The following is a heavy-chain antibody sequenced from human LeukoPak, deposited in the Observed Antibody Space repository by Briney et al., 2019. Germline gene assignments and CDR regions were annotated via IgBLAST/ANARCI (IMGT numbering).Heavy chain of an antibody. Sequence: PSQTLSLTCTVSGGSISSGGYYWSWIRQHPGKGLEWIGYIYYSGSTYYNPSLKSRVTISVDTSKNQFSPKLSSVTAADTAVYYCVRGYSYAVDYWGQGTLVTVSS. V-gene: IGHV4-31*03. CDR1: GGSISSGGYY. CDR2: IYYSGST. D-gene: IGHD5-18*01. CDR3: VRGYSYAVDY. J-gene: IGHJ4*02.